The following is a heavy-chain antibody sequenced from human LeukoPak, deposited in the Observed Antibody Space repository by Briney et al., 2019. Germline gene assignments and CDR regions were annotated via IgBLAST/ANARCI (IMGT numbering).Heavy chain of an antibody. Sequence: PGGSLTLSCEVSGFRFSTYWMTWVRQAPGKGLEWVANIKEDGSDKYYVDSVKGRFTISRDNAKNSVYLQMNSLRAEDTAVYYCARGSGWTDYWGQGTLVTVSS. D-gene: IGHD6-19*01. CDR1: GFRFSTYW. J-gene: IGHJ4*02. V-gene: IGHV3-7*01. CDR2: IKEDGSDK. CDR3: ARGSGWTDY.